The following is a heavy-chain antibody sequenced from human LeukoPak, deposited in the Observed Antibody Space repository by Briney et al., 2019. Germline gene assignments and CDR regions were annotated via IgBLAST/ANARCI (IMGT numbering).Heavy chain of an antibody. CDR1: GFTFSSYL. CDR2: IKQDGSEK. CDR3: ARELGAYDSSGYYYEGIDY. D-gene: IGHD3-22*01. V-gene: IGHV3-7*01. Sequence: PGGSLRLSCAASGFTFSSYLMSWVRQAPGKGPEWVANIKQDGSEKYYVDSVKGRFTISRDNAKNSLYLQMNSLRAEDTAVYYCARELGAYDSSGYYYEGIDYWGQGTLVTVSS. J-gene: IGHJ4*02.